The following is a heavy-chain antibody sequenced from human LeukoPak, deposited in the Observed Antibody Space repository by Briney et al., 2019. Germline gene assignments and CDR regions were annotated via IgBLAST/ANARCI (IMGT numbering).Heavy chain of an antibody. Sequence: GASVKVSCKASGGTFSNYAIRWVRQAPGQGLEWMGRIIPMLGIANYAHNFQGRVTITAVKSTSTAYMELSSLRSDDTALYYCASCSGGSCYSRGWFDPWGQGTQVTVSS. D-gene: IGHD2-15*01. CDR3: ASCSGGSCYSRGWFDP. CDR1: GGTFSNYA. CDR2: IIPMLGIA. J-gene: IGHJ5*02. V-gene: IGHV1-69*04.